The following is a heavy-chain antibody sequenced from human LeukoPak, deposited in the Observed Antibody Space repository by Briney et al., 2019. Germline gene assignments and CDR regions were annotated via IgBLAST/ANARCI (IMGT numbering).Heavy chain of an antibody. CDR3: AKDRAGRLYYFDY. CDR2: ISGSGGST. D-gene: IGHD6-25*01. J-gene: IGHJ4*02. V-gene: IGHV3-23*01. CDR1: GFTFSSYA. Sequence: GGSLRLSCAASGFTFSSYAMSWVRQAPGKGLEWVSGISGSGGSTYYADSVKGRFTISRDNSKNTLYLQMSSLRDEDTAVYYCAKDRAGRLYYFDYWGQGTLVTVSS.